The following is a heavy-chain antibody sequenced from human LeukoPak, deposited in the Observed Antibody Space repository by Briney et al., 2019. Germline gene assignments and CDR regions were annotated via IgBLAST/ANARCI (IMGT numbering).Heavy chain of an antibody. CDR1: GFTFSSYA. J-gene: IGHJ2*01. Sequence: GGSLRLSCAASGFTFSSYAMHWVRQAPGKGLEWVAVISYDGSNKYYADSVKGRFTISRDNSKNTLYLQMNSLRAEDTAVYYCARDYDSSSGWYFDLWGRGTLVTVSS. CDR2: ISYDGSNK. V-gene: IGHV3-30-3*01. D-gene: IGHD3-22*01. CDR3: ARDYDSSSGWYFDL.